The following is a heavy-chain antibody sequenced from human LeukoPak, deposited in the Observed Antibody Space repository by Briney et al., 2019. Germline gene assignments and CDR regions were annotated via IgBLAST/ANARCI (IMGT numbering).Heavy chain of an antibody. Sequence: GGSLRLSCVASGFIFTNYALSWVRQAPGKGLESVSVISGSGDTTYYADSVKGRFTISRDNSKSTLYLHMTSLRAEDTAIYYCAPLYRKSGDAFDIWGHGTMVTVSS. D-gene: IGHD3-16*02. CDR2: ISGSGDTT. CDR1: GFIFTNYA. J-gene: IGHJ3*02. CDR3: APLYRKSGDAFDI. V-gene: IGHV3-23*01.